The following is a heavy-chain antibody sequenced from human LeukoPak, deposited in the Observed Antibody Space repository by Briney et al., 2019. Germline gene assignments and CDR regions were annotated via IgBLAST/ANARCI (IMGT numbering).Heavy chain of an antibody. Sequence: SETLSLTCAVYVDSFSNYYWNWIRQTPGKGLEWIGEVNESGGTNINPSLRSRVILSVDTSKNQFSLKLSSVTAADTAVYYCASRKLGNDYWGQGTLVTVSS. J-gene: IGHJ4*02. CDR1: VDSFSNYY. CDR2: VNESGGT. D-gene: IGHD7-27*01. CDR3: ASRKLGNDY. V-gene: IGHV4-34*01.